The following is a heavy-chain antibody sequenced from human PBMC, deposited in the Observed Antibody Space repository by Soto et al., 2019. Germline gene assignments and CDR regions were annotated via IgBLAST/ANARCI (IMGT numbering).Heavy chain of an antibody. CDR1: GFTFSSYG. CDR2: IWYDGSNK. D-gene: IGHD4-17*01. V-gene: IGHV3-33*01. CDR3: ASDQLGYGDYVSSLDY. Sequence: QVQLVESGGGVVQPGRSLRLSCAASGFTFSSYGMHWVRQAPGKGLEWVAVIWYDGSNKYYADSVKGRFTISRDNSKNTLYLHMNSLRAEYTAVYYCASDQLGYGDYVSSLDYLGQGTLVTVSS. J-gene: IGHJ4*02.